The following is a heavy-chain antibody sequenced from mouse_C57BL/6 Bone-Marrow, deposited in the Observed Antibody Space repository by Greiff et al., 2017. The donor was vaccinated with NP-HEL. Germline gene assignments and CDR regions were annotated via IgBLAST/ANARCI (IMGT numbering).Heavy chain of an antibody. V-gene: IGHV1-39*01. CDR1: GYSFTDYN. J-gene: IGHJ2*01. CDR3: ARGKDGYYYYFDY. Sequence: EVKLMESGPELVKPGASVKISCKASGYSFTDYNMNWVKQSNGKGLEWIGVINPKYGTTSYNQKFKGKATLTIDQSSSTAYMQLNSLTSEDSAVYYCARGKDGYYYYFDYWGQGTTLTVSS. D-gene: IGHD2-3*01. CDR2: INPKYGTT.